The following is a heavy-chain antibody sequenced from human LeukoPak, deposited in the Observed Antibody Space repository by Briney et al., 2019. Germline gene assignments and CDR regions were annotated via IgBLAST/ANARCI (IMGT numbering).Heavy chain of an antibody. CDR1: GFTFSSYA. CDR2: IRDSGSST. J-gene: IGHJ4*02. CDR3: AKYGPQDSGSSHFDY. Sequence: GGALRLSCAASGFTFSSYAMSWVRQAPGKGLEWVSAIRDSGSSTHYADSVKGRFTTSRDNSKNTLFLQMNSPRAEDTAIYYCAKYGPQDSGSSHFDYWGQGALVTVSS. V-gene: IGHV3-23*01. D-gene: IGHD1-26*01.